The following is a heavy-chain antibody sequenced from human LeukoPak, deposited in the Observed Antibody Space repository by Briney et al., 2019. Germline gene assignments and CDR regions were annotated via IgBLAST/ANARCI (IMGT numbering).Heavy chain of an antibody. CDR3: ARGPQDYVWGSYRYVSFDY. CDR2: INHSGST. Sequence: PSETLSLTCAVYGGSFSGYYWSWIRQPPGKGLEWIGEINHSGSTNYNPSLKSRVTISVDTSKNQFSLQLSSVPAADTAVYYCARGPQDYVWGSYRYVSFDYWGQGTLVTVSS. J-gene: IGHJ4*02. D-gene: IGHD3-16*02. CDR1: GGSFSGYY. V-gene: IGHV4-34*01.